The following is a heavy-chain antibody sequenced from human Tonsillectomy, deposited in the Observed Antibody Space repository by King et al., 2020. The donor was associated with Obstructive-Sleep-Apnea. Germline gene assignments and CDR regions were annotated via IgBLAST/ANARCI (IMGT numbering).Heavy chain of an antibody. CDR1: GFTFDDYA. Sequence: VQLVESGGGLVQPGRSLRLSCVASGFTFDDYAMHWVRQAPGKGLEWVSGITWNSGSLDYADSVKGRFTISRDNAKNSLYLQMNSLRAEDTALYYCAKDIEAVLSFGLDYWGQGTLVTVSS. V-gene: IGHV3-9*01. J-gene: IGHJ4*02. CDR2: ITWNSGSL. CDR3: AKDIEAVLSFGLDY. D-gene: IGHD3-16*01.